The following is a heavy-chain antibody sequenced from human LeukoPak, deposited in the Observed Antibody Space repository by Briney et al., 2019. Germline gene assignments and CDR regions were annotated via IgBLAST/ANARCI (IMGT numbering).Heavy chain of an antibody. CDR1: GYTFTGYY. CDR2: INPNSGGT. Sequence: ASVKVSCKASGYTFTGYYMHWVRQAPGQGLEWMGWINPNSGGTNYAQKFQGRVTMTRDTSISTAYMELSRLRSDDTAVYYCARPRAYDFWSGYDFDYWGQGTLVTVSS. CDR3: ARPRAYDFWSGYDFDY. V-gene: IGHV1-2*02. D-gene: IGHD3-3*01. J-gene: IGHJ4*02.